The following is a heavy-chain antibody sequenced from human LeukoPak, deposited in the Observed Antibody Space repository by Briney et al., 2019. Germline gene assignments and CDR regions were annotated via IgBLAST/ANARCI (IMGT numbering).Heavy chain of an antibody. D-gene: IGHD3-22*01. V-gene: IGHV3-23*01. CDR1: GFSFSSYA. J-gene: IGHJ6*02. CDR3: ATDLYYYDTSGGMDV. CDR2: ITGSGLRT. Sequence: GGSLRLSCSTSGFSFSSYAVGWVRQAPGKGLEWVSGITGSGLRTYYGDSVKGRFTIYRDNSKNTLYLQMNSLGAEDTAVYYCATDLYYYDTSGGMDVWGQGTTVTVSS.